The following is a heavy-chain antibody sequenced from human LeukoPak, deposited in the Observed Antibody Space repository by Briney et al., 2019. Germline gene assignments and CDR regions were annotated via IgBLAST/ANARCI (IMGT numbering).Heavy chain of an antibody. D-gene: IGHD6-25*01. V-gene: IGHV3-53*01. CDR1: GFTVSTSY. CDR3: ARGYSSGWPDF. CDR2: IYGGGST. J-gene: IGHJ4*02. Sequence: PGGSLRLSCAAPGFTVSTSYMNWVRQAPGEGLEWVSVIYGGGSTYYADSVRGRFTISRDNSKNTLYLQMNSLRAEDTAVYFCARGYSSGWPDFWGQGTLVTVSS.